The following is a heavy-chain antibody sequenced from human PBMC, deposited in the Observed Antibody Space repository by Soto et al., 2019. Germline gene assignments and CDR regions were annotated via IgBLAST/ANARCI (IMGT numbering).Heavy chain of an antibody. V-gene: IGHV3-15*01. D-gene: IGHD3-22*01. CDR3: TTRTFYYDSSGYYCAY. CDR2: IKGKTDGGTT. CDR1: GFTFSNAW. J-gene: IGHJ4*02. Sequence: LRLSCAASGFTFSNAWMFWVRQAPGKGLEWVGRIKGKTDGGTTDYVAPVKGRFTISRDDSKNTVYLQMNSLKTEDTAVYYCTTRTFYYDSSGYYCAYWGQGTLVTVSS.